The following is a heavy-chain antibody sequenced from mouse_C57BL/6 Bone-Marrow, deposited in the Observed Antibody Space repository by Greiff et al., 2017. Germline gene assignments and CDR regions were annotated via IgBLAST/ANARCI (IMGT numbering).Heavy chain of an antibody. CDR2: IYPGNSDT. Sequence: EVQLQQSGTVLARPGASVKMSCKTSGYTFTSYWMHWVKQRPGQGLEWIGAIYPGNSDTSYNQKFKGKAKLTAVTSASTAYMELSSLTNEDSAVYYCTMDYYGSSPRWYFDVWGTGTTVTVSS. CDR3: TMDYYGSSPRWYFDV. CDR1: GYTFTSYW. V-gene: IGHV1-5*01. J-gene: IGHJ1*03. D-gene: IGHD1-1*01.